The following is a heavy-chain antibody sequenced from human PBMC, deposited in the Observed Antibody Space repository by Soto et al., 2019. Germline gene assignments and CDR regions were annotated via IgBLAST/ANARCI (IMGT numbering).Heavy chain of an antibody. J-gene: IGHJ4*02. CDR2: ISGSGGST. Sequence: GSLRLSCAASGFTFSSYAMSWVRQAPGKGLEGVSAISGSGGSTYYADSVEGRFTIARDNCKNTLYLQMNSLRADDTVVYYCAKLYSSSWYSYFDYWGQGTLVTVSS. CDR3: AKLYSSSWYSYFDY. V-gene: IGHV3-23*01. CDR1: GFTFSSYA. D-gene: IGHD6-13*01.